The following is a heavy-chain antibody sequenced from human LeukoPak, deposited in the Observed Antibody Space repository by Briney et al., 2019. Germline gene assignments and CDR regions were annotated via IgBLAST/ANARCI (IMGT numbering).Heavy chain of an antibody. V-gene: IGHV3-66*01. CDR1: GFTVSTNY. J-gene: IGHJ4*02. CDR2: IYSGGGT. D-gene: IGHD4-17*01. Sequence: GGSLRLSCPAFGFTVSTNYMSWVRQAPGKGLEWVSLIYSGGGTYYADSVKGRFTISRDNSRNTLSLQMNSLRVDDTAVYYCARGFRSVTTWGYFDYWGQGALVTVSS. CDR3: ARGFRSVTTWGYFDY.